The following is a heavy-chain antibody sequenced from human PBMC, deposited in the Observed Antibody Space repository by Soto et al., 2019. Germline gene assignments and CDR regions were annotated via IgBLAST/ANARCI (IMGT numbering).Heavy chain of an antibody. Sequence: VQLVESGGGVVRPGGSLRLSCAASGFTFDDFGMSWVREAPGKGLEWVAGINWNGATIGYADSVKGRFTISRDNAKNSLYLQMSSLRAEDTALYYCARSNYYDDYWRPYDYWGQGTLVTVPS. V-gene: IGHV3-20*04. CDR1: GFTFDDFG. D-gene: IGHD3-3*01. CDR2: INWNGATI. CDR3: ARSNYYDDYWRPYDY. J-gene: IGHJ4*02.